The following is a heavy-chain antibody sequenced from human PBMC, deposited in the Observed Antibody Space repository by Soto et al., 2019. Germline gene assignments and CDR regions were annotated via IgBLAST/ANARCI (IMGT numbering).Heavy chain of an antibody. Sequence: KPSETLSLTCTVSGDSISSADYDWSWIRQTPGKGLEWIGHIFYSGTTYYNPSRKSRLTISVDTSKNNFSLMLTSVTAADTAVYYCARDLWVEHELYCYGMDVWGQGTTVTVSS. CDR3: ARDLWVEHELYCYGMDV. CDR2: IFYSGTT. V-gene: IGHV4-30-4*01. J-gene: IGHJ6*02. CDR1: GDSISSADYD. D-gene: IGHD1-1*01.